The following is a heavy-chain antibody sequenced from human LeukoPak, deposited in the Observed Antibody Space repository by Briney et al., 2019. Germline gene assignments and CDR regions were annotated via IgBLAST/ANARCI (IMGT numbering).Heavy chain of an antibody. J-gene: IGHJ4*02. V-gene: IGHV1-46*01. D-gene: IGHD6-19*01. CDR1: GYTFTSYY. Sequence: GASVKVSCKASGYTFTSYYMHWVRQAPGQGLEWMGIINPSRGSTSYAQKFQGRVTMTRDTSTSTVYMELSSLRSEDTAVYYCARAHPGYSSGWYGYFDYWGQGTLVTVSS. CDR3: ARAHPGYSSGWYGYFDY. CDR2: INPSRGST.